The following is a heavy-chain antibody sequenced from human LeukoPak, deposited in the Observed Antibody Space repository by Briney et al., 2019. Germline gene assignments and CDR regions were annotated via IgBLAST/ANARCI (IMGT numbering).Heavy chain of an antibody. CDR3: AKPTTVTGFDY. V-gene: IGHV3-23*01. D-gene: IGHD4-17*01. CDR1: GFTFSSYA. J-gene: IGHJ4*02. Sequence: GGSLRLTCAASGFTFSSYAMSWVRQAPGKGLEWVSAISGSGGSTYYADSVKGRLTISRDNSKNTLYLQMNSLRAEDTAVYYCAKPTTVTGFDYWGQGTLVTVSS. CDR2: ISGSGGST.